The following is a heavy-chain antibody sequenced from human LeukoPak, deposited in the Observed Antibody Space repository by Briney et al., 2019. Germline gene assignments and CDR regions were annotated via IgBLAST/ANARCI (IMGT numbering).Heavy chain of an antibody. CDR3: AREASDIVVVPAAIHAFDI. D-gene: IGHD2-2*01. CDR2: INHSGST. Sequence: SETLSLTCAVYGGSFSGYYWSWIRQPPGKGLEWIGEINHSGSTNYNPPLKSRVTISVDTSKNQFSLKLSSVTAADTAVYYCAREASDIVVVPAAIHAFDIWGQGTMVTVSS. V-gene: IGHV4-34*01. J-gene: IGHJ3*02. CDR1: GGSFSGYY.